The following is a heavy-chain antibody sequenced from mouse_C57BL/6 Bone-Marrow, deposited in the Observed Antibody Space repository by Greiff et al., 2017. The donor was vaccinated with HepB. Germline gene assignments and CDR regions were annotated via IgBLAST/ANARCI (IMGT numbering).Heavy chain of an antibody. CDR3: ARSRIVWYFDV. CDR1: GYTFTSYW. Sequence: QVPLQQPGAELVRPGSSVKLSCKASGYTFTSYWMHWVKQRPIQGLEWIGNIDPSDSETHYNQKFKDKATLTVDKSSSTANMQLSSLTSEDSAVYYCARSRIVWYFDVWGTGTTVTVSS. D-gene: IGHD2-12*01. V-gene: IGHV1-52*01. CDR2: IDPSDSET. J-gene: IGHJ1*03.